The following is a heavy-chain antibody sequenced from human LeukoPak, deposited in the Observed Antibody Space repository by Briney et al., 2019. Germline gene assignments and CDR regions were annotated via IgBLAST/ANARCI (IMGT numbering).Heavy chain of an antibody. CDR1: GFTFDDYA. CDR3: AKDVIPYGGLGPFDY. V-gene: IGHV3-43*02. CDR2: ISGDGGST. D-gene: IGHD4/OR15-4a*01. J-gene: IGHJ4*02. Sequence: GGSLRLSCAASGFTFDDYAMHWVRQAPGKGLEWVSLISGDGGSTYYADSVKGRFTISRDNSKNSLYLQMNSLRTEDTALYYCAKDVIPYGGLGPFDYWGQGTLVTVSS.